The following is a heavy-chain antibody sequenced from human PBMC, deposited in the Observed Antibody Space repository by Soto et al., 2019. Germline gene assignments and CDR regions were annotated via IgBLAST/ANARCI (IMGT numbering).Heavy chain of an antibody. J-gene: IGHJ6*02. D-gene: IGHD6-19*01. CDR2: INHSGST. V-gene: IGHV4-34*01. Sequence: SETLSLTCAVYGGSFNDYYWSWIRQPPGKGLEWIGEINHSGSTNYNPSLKSRVTISVDTSKNQFSLKLSSVTAADTAVYHCARVAVSYYYYAMDVWGQLTTVTASS. CDR3: ARVAVSYYYYAMDV. CDR1: GGSFNDYY.